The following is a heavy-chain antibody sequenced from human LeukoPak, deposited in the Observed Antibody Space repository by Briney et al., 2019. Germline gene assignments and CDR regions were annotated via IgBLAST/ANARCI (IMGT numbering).Heavy chain of an antibody. D-gene: IGHD4-23*01. J-gene: IGHJ4*02. Sequence: GGSLRLSCAASGFTFSSYAMSWVRQAPGKGLEWVSAISGSGGTTYYADSVKGRFTTSRDNSKNTLYLQMNSLRAEDTAVYYCAKGSTVAHSGYWGQGTLVTVSS. CDR2: ISGSGGTT. CDR3: AKGSTVAHSGY. V-gene: IGHV3-23*01. CDR1: GFTFSSYA.